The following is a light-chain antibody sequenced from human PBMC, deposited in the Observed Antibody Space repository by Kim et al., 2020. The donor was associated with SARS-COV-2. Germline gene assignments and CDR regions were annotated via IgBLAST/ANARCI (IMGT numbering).Light chain of an antibody. J-gene: IGLJ2*01. Sequence: SYELTQPPSVSVSPGQTARITCLGDALPKQYAYWYQQRPGQAPVLVIYKDSERPSGIPERFSGSSSGTTVTLIISGVQAEDEADYYCQSADTSGTWVFGGGTQLTVL. CDR2: KDS. CDR1: ALPKQY. V-gene: IGLV3-25*03. CDR3: QSADTSGTWV.